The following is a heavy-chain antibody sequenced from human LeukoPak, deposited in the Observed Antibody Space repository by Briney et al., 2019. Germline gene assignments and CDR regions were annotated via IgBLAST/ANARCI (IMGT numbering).Heavy chain of an antibody. CDR1: GFTFSIYA. V-gene: IGHV3-23*01. Sequence: PGGSLRLSCAASGFTFSIYAMGWVRQTPGKGLEWASTAGTSGGTYYPDSVKGRFTISRDNSKNTLYLQMSSLRADDTAVYFCAKRDKFYFEYWGQGTLVTVSS. D-gene: IGHD2-21*02. CDR2: AGTSGGT. CDR3: AKRDKFYFEY. J-gene: IGHJ4*02.